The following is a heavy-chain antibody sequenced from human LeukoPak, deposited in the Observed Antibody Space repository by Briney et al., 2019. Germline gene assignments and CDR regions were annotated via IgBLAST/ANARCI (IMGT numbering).Heavy chain of an antibody. Sequence: PSETLSLTCTVSGGSISSYYWNWIRQPPGKGPEWIGYIDNSGNTGSNPSLKSRVTISVDTSNNQFSLNLRSVTAADTAVYYCARGSAYYWAFDSWGRGTLVTVSS. CDR3: ARGSAYYWAFDS. CDR1: GGSISSYY. J-gene: IGHJ4*02. D-gene: IGHD3-22*01. CDR2: IDNSGNT. V-gene: IGHV4-59*01.